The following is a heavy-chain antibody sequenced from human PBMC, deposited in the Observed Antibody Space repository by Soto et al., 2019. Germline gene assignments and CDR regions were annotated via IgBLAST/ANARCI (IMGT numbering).Heavy chain of an antibody. Sequence: QVQLVQSGAEVKKPGASVKVSCKASGYTFASYAISWMRQAPGQGLEWMGWISAYNGNTNYAQKLQRRVTMPTDTSTSTAYMELRSLRSDYTAVYYCARDPPPPDYWGQGTLVTVSS. CDR3: ARDPPPPDY. CDR2: ISAYNGNT. V-gene: IGHV1-18*01. J-gene: IGHJ4*02. CDR1: GYTFASYA.